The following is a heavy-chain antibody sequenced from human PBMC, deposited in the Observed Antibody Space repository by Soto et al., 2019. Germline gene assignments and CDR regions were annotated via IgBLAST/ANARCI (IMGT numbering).Heavy chain of an antibody. Sequence: PGESLKISCKGSGYSFTSYWISWVRQMPGKGLEWMGRIDPSDSYTNYSPSFQGHVTISADKSISTAYLQWSSLKASDTAMYYCASVYSSSPVRGAFDIWGQGTIVTVSS. CDR3: ASVYSSSPVRGAFDI. CDR2: IDPSDSYT. J-gene: IGHJ3*02. V-gene: IGHV5-10-1*01. CDR1: GYSFTSYW. D-gene: IGHD6-13*01.